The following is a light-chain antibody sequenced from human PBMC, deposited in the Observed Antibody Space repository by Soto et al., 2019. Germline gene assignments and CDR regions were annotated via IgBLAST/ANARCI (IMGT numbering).Light chain of an antibody. V-gene: IGLV2-8*01. CDR3: SSYAGSNPL. Sequence: SALTQPPSASGSPGQSVTISCTGTSSDVGGYNYVSWYQQHPGKAPKLMIYEVSKRPSGVPDRFSGSKSGNTASLTVSGLQAEDEADYYCSSYAGSNPLFGGGTKLTVL. J-gene: IGLJ2*01. CDR2: EVS. CDR1: SSDVGGYNY.